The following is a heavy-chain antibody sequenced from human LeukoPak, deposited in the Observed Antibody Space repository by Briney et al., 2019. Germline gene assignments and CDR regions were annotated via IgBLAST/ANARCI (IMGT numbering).Heavy chain of an antibody. V-gene: IGHV3-23*01. CDR3: AKGRDWGSYRYHAFDI. D-gene: IGHD3-16*02. CDR1: GFTVSTYA. CDR2: INRSGGRT. Sequence: QSGGSLRLSCAASGFTVSTYAMSWVRQSPGKGLEWVSGINRSGGRTYNADSVKGRFTISSDDSKNMLYLQMNNLRAEDTAVYYCAKGRDWGSYRYHAFDIWGQGTMVTVSS. J-gene: IGHJ3*02.